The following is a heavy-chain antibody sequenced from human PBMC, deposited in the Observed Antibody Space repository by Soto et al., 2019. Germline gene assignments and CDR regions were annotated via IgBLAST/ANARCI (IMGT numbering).Heavy chain of an antibody. D-gene: IGHD5-18*01. CDR1: GYTFTSYD. CDR3: ARDLTWIQHDTADYYYYGMDV. Sequence: ASVKVSCKASGYTFTSYDINWVRQATGQGLEWMGWMNPNSGNTGYAQKFQGRVTITADESTSTAYMELSSLRSEDTAVYYCARDLTWIQHDTADYYYYGMDVWGQGTTVTVSS. J-gene: IGHJ6*02. V-gene: IGHV1-8*01. CDR2: MNPNSGNT.